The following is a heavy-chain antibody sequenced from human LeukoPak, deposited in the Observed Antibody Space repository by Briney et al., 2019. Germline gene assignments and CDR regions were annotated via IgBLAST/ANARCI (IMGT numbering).Heavy chain of an antibody. CDR1: GGSISSGGYS. J-gene: IGHJ4*02. V-gene: IGHV4-30-2*01. CDR2: IYHSGST. Sequence: SETLSLTCAVSGGSISSGGYSWSWIRQPPGKGLEWIGYIYHSGSTYYNPSLKSRVTISVDRSKNQFSLKLSPVTAADTAVYYCARGPRGSYHDYWGQGTLVTVSS. D-gene: IGHD1-26*01. CDR3: ARGPRGSYHDY.